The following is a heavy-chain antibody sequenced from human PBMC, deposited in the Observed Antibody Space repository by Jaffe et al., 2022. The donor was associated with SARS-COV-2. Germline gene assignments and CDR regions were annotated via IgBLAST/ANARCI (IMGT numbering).Heavy chain of an antibody. CDR2: ISWDGGST. V-gene: IGHV3-43*01. CDR1: GFTFDDYT. CDR3: AKGGYYYDSSGPIGLDYYYMDV. Sequence: EVQLVESGGVVVQPGGSLRLSCAASGFTFDDYTMHWVRQAPGKGLEWVSLISWDGGSTYYADSVKGRFTISRDNSKNSLYLQMNSLRTEDTALYYCAKGGYYYDSSGPIGLDYYYMDVWGKGTTVTVSS. J-gene: IGHJ6*03. D-gene: IGHD3-22*01.